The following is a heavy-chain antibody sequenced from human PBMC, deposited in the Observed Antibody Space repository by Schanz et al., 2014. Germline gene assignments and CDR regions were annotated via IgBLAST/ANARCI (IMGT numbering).Heavy chain of an antibody. CDR3: ARDPYSASYFPSPPLYGLDV. D-gene: IGHD1-26*01. V-gene: IGHV1-46*01. Sequence: QVQLVQSGAEVKKPGASVKVSCKAFGYSFTSYYIHWVRQAPGQGLEWMATINPSGGSTSFAQKLHCRVIMTRATSTSTVNMELTSLRSEDTAVYYCARDPYSASYFPSPPLYGLDVWGQGTTVTVSS. CDR1: GYSFTSYY. J-gene: IGHJ6*02. CDR2: INPSGGST.